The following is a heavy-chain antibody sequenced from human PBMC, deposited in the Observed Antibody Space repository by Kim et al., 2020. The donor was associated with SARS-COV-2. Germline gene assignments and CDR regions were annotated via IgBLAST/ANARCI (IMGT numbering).Heavy chain of an antibody. D-gene: IGHD1-26*01. CDR2: IIPIFGTT. CDR3: ARLLGALDS. J-gene: IGHJ4*02. V-gene: IGHV1-69*13. CDR1: GGSIRNYV. Sequence: SVKVSCKASGGSIRNYVINWVRQAPGQGLEWMGQIIPIFGTTNHTQKFQGRVTLTADESANTVYMELSSLRSEDTAVHYCARLLGALDSWGQGTLVIV.